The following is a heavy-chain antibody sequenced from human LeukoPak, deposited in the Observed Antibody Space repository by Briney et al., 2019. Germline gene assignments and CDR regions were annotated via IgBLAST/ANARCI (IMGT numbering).Heavy chain of an antibody. Sequence: GGSLRLSCAVSGITLSNYGMTWVRQAPGKGLEWGAGISDSGGTTKYADSVKGRFTISRDNPKNTLYLQMNSLRAEDTAVYFCAKRGVVIRVILVGFHKEAYYFDSWGPGALVTVSS. CDR3: AKRGVVIRVILVGFHKEAYYFDS. CDR1: GITLSNYG. V-gene: IGHV3-23*01. D-gene: IGHD3-22*01. J-gene: IGHJ4*02. CDR2: ISDSGGTT.